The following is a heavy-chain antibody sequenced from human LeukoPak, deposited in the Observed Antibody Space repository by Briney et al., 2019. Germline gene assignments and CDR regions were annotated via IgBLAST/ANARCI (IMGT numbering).Heavy chain of an antibody. J-gene: IGHJ4*02. CDR3: TTNFKYDSVWGSYRTFDY. CDR2: IKTKTDDGAT. V-gene: IGHV3-15*01. Sequence: GGSLRLSCTASGFTFSDAWLNWVRQAPGKGLEWVGRIKTKTDDGATEYASPVEGRFTISRDDSKNTVSLQMNSLEIEDTAVYYCTTNFKYDSVWGSYRTFDYWGQGTLVTVSS. CDR1: GFTFSDAW. D-gene: IGHD3-16*02.